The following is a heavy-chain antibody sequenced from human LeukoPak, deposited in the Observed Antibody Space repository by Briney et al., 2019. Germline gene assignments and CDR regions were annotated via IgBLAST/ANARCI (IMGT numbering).Heavy chain of an antibody. J-gene: IGHJ4*02. CDR3: AGSHSGTWYPDC. D-gene: IGHD6-13*01. Sequence: SQTLSLTCAISGDSVSSNSATWNWIRKSPSRGLEWLGRTYYRSKWYNEYAASVKSRTTINPGTSKNQFSLHLSSVTPEDTAVYYCAGSHSGTWYPDCWGQGTLVTVSS. CDR2: TYYRSKWYN. V-gene: IGHV6-1*01. CDR1: GDSVSSNSAT.